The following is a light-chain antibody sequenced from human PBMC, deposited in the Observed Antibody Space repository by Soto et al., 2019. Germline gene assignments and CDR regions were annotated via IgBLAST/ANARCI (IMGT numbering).Light chain of an antibody. CDR2: DAS. Sequence: DIQMTQSPSTLSALVGDTVTITCRASQSISHWLAWYQQRPGRAPKLLIYDASSLESGVPSRFSGSGSGTEFTLTISSLQPDDFATYYCQQYSAYPYTFGQGTKLEIK. V-gene: IGKV1-5*01. CDR3: QQYSAYPYT. J-gene: IGKJ2*01. CDR1: QSISHW.